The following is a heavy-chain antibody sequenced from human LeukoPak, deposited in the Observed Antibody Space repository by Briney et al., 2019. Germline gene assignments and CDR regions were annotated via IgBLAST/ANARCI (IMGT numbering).Heavy chain of an antibody. Sequence: GGSLRLSCAASGFTFSSYEMNWVRQAPGKGLEWVSYISSSGSTIYYADSVKGRFTISRDKAKNSLYLQMNSLRAEDTAVYYCVRQYYYGSGSYLWAPDYWGQGTLVTVSS. CDR2: ISSSGSTI. J-gene: IGHJ4*02. D-gene: IGHD3-10*01. V-gene: IGHV3-48*03. CDR3: VRQYYYGSGSYLWAPDY. CDR1: GFTFSSYE.